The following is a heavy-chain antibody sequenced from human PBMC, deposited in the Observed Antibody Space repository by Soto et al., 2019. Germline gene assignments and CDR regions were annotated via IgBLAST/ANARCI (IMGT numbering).Heavy chain of an antibody. CDR3: ARHYPFVVAPSLAPWQLVSSAFDY. V-gene: IGHV4-39*01. Sequence: PSETLSLTCTVSGASISSCCQYRGWVRQPPGKGLEWLGGVYSSGSTYYNPSLKGRVIISVYPSKNQFSLRLSSVTAADTAVYFCARHYPFVVAPSLAPWQLVSSAFDYWGQGALVSVSS. CDR1: GASISSCCQY. D-gene: IGHD6-6*01. J-gene: IGHJ4*02. CDR2: VYSSGST.